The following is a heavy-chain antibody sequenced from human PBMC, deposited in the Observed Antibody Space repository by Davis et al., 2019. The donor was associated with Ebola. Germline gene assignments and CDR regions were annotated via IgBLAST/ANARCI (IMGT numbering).Heavy chain of an antibody. CDR2: ISQSGST. J-gene: IGHJ4*02. CDR3: ARGRGIYCSGGSCYPGLDY. Sequence: MPSETLPLTCAVSGDSISSSNWWSWVRQPPGKGLEWIGEISQSGSTNYNPSLKSRVTISVDKSKNQFSLKLSSVTAADTAVYYCARGRGIYCSGGSCYPGLDYWGQGTLVTVSS. CDR1: GDSISSSNW. D-gene: IGHD2-15*01. V-gene: IGHV4-4*02.